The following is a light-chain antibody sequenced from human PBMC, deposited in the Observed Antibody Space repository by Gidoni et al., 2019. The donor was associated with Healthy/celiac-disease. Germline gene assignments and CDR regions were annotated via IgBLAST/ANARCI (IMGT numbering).Light chain of an antibody. V-gene: IGKV1-5*03. Sequence: DLQMTQSPSTLSAYVGDRVTITCRASQSISSWLAWYQQKPGKAPKLLIYKASSLESGVPSRFSGSGSGTEFTLTISSLQPDDFATYYCQQYNSYPYTFGQGTKLEIK. CDR1: QSISSW. CDR3: QQYNSYPYT. J-gene: IGKJ2*01. CDR2: KAS.